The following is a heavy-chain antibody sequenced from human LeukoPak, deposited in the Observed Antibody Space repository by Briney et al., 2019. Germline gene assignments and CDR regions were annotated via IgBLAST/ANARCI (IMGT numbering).Heavy chain of an antibody. D-gene: IGHD6-13*01. Sequence: GESLKISCKGSGYSFTSYWIGWLRQMPGKGLEWMGIFYPGDSDNRYSPSFQGQVTISADKSISTAYLQWSSLKAWDTAIYYCARHWTQQSMIYYALDVWGQGTTVTVSS. CDR1: GYSFTSYW. CDR3: ARHWTQQSMIYYALDV. CDR2: FYPGDSDN. J-gene: IGHJ6*02. V-gene: IGHV5-51*01.